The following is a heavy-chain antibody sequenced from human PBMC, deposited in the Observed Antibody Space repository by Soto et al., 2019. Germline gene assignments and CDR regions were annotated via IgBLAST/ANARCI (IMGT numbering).Heavy chain of an antibody. CDR1: GYTFTSYA. CDR3: ARDRDGYNRYYFDY. CDR2: INPIFGKA. D-gene: IGHD5-12*01. Sequence: SVKVSCKASGYTFTSYAIHWVRQAPGQRLEWMGGINPIFGKANYAQKLQGRVTITADESTSTAHMELSSLRSEDTAVYYCARDRDGYNRYYFDYWGQGTLVTVPQ. V-gene: IGHV1-69*13. J-gene: IGHJ4*02.